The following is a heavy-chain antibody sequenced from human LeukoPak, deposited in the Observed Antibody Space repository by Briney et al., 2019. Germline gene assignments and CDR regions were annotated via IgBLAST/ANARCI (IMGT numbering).Heavy chain of an antibody. J-gene: IGHJ2*01. CDR1: GYSIRSGYY. Sequence: SETLPLTCAVSGYSIRSGYYWGWIRQTAGKGLEWIGSIYHSGSTYYNPSLKSRVTISVDTSRNQFSLKLSSVTAADTAVYYCARRLAVAGDWYFDLWGRGTLVTVSS. CDR2: IYHSGST. CDR3: ARRLAVAGDWYFDL. V-gene: IGHV4-38-2*01. D-gene: IGHD6-19*01.